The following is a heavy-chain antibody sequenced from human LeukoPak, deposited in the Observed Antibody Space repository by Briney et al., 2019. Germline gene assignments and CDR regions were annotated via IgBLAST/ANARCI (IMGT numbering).Heavy chain of an antibody. D-gene: IGHD3-22*01. V-gene: IGHV3-74*01. CDR3: ARVYETNGYLY. J-gene: IGHJ4*02. CDR2: INSDGSST. Sequence: GGSLRLSCAASGFTFSSYWMHWVRQAPGKGLVWVSRINSDGSSTSYADSVKGRFTISRDNAKNTVYLQMNSLRVEDTAVYYCARVYETNGYLYWGQGSLVTVSS. CDR1: GFTFSSYW.